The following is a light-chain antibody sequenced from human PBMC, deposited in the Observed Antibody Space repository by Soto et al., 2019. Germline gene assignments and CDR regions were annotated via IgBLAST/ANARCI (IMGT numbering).Light chain of an antibody. CDR2: GAS. J-gene: IGKJ2*01. CDR1: QSVSTN. CDR3: QQYNTWPQT. Sequence: EIVMTQSPATLSVSPGERATLSCRASQSVSTNLAWYQQKPGQAPRLLISGASTRATGFPARFSGSGSGTEFTLTISSLQSEDFSVYYCQQYNTWPQTFGQGTKLEIK. V-gene: IGKV3-15*01.